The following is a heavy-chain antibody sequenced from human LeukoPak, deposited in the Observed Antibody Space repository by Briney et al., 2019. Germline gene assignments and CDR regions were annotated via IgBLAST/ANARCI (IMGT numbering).Heavy chain of an antibody. J-gene: IGHJ4*02. V-gene: IGHV4-39*01. CDR3: ARHKDCASITHCYFDY. CDR2: IHYSGST. D-gene: IGHD2-21*01. CDR1: GGSITSSHYY. Sequence: SETLSLTCSVSGGSITSSHYYWAWIRQPPGNGLEWIGSIHYSGSTHYNPSLRSRVTISVDTSENQFSLKLSSVTAADTAVFHCARHKDCASITHCYFDYWGQGILVTVSS.